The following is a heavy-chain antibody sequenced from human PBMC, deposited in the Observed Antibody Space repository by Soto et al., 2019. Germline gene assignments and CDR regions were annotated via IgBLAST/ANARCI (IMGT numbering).Heavy chain of an antibody. V-gene: IGHV2-5*02. CDR2: VYWDEAN. D-gene: IGHD2-2*01. J-gene: IGHJ4*02. Sequence: SGPTLVNPTQTLTLTCTFSGFSLSTSGVGVGWIRQSPGQALEGRACVYWDEANRYSTTPKSTLTDTRDTSKSLVVLIMTNMDPVDAGTYYCAHRSVGSSTSWHGGFFDSWGQGALVTSPQ. CDR3: AHRSVGSSTSWHGGFFDS. CDR1: GFSLSTSGVG.